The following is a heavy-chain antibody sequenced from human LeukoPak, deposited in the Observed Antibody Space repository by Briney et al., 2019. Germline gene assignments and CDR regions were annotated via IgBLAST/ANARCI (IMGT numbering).Heavy chain of an antibody. CDR2: ISGSGGST. Sequence: GGSLRLSCAASGFTFSSYAMSWVRQAPGKGLEWVSAISGSGGSTYYADSVKGRFTISRDNSKNTLYLQMNSLRAEDTAVYYCAKDELVIMVGPYDYWGQGTLVTVSS. CDR3: AKDELVIMVGPYDY. CDR1: GFTFSSYA. J-gene: IGHJ4*02. D-gene: IGHD3-3*01. V-gene: IGHV3-23*01.